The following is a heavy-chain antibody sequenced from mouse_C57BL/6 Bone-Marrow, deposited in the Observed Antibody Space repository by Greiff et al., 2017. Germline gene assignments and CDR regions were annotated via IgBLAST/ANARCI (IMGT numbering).Heavy chain of an antibody. Sequence: QVQLQQSGAELVRPGTSVKVSCKASGYAFTNYLIEWVKQRPGQGLEWIGVINPGSGGTNYNEKFKSKATLTVDKSSSTAYMQLSSLTSEDSAVYYCARGKTEDYFDYWGQGTTLTVSS. CDR1: GYAFTNYL. CDR3: ARGKTEDYFDY. V-gene: IGHV1-54*01. CDR2: INPGSGGT. J-gene: IGHJ2*01.